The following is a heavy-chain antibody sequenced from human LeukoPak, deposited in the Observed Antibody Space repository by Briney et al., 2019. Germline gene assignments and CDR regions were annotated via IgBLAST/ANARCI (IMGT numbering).Heavy chain of an antibody. Sequence: SGTLSLTCTVSGGSISSSTYLWDWIRQPPGKGLEWIGSIYYSGSTDSNPSLQSRVTISVDTSKNQISLKLSSVTAADTAVYYCARRDRGGYYGMDVWGQGTTVTVSS. CDR1: GGSISSSTYL. CDR3: ARRDRGGYYGMDV. D-gene: IGHD3-16*01. J-gene: IGHJ6*02. CDR2: IYYSGST. V-gene: IGHV4-39*01.